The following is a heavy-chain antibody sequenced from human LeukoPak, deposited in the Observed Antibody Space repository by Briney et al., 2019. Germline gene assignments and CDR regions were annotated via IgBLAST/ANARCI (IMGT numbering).Heavy chain of an antibody. CDR2: IYYSGST. V-gene: IGHV4-59*01. D-gene: IGHD3-22*01. CDR3: ARNPYYYDSPHYYYYVDV. CDR1: GGSISSYY. J-gene: IGHJ6*03. Sequence: KPSETLSLTCTVSGGSISSYYWSWIRQPPGKGLEWIGYIYYSGSTNYNPSLKSRVTISVDTSKNQFSLKLSSVTAADTAVYYCARNPYYYDSPHYYYYVDVWGKGTTVTISS.